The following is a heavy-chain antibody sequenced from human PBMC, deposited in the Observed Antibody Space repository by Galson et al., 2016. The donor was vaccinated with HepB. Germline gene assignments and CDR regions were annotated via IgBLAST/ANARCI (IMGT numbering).Heavy chain of an antibody. CDR3: ARRSLDIASDLDCFDY. CDR1: GGSINGRNSY. J-gene: IGHJ4*02. D-gene: IGHD2-15*01. V-gene: IGHV4-39*01. CDR2: VSHSGKT. Sequence: SETLSLTCTVSGGSINGRNSYWGWIRQPPGKGLEYVWSVSHSGKTYYHPSLKSRLTISVDTSKNQFSLKLTSVTAADTAVYFCARRSLDIASDLDCFDYWGQGTQVTVSS.